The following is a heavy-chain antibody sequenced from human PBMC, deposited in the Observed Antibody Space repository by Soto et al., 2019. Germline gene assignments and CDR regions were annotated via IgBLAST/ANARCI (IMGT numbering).Heavy chain of an antibody. CDR3: AREPNPSGAYYGMDV. CDR1: GGSISSGGYY. V-gene: IGHV4-31*03. CDR2: IYYSGST. Sequence: QVQLQELGPGLVKPSQTLSLTCTVSGGSISSGGYYWSWIRQHPGKGLEWIGYIYYSGSTYYNPSLKSRVTISVDTSKNQFSLKLSSVTAADTAVYYCAREPNPSGAYYGMDVWGQGTTVTVSS. J-gene: IGHJ6*02. D-gene: IGHD3-10*01.